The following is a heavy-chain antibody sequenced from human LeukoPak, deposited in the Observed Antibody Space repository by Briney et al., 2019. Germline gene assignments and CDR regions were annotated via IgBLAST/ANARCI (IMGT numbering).Heavy chain of an antibody. V-gene: IGHV5-10-1*01. D-gene: IGHD2-8*02. CDR1: GYSFSSYW. CDR2: IDPGDSFT. J-gene: IGHJ4*02. Sequence: PGESLKISCKGSGYSFSSYWISWVRQMPGKGLEWMGRIDPGDSFTKYRPSLEGRVTISIDKSLSTVYLQWSSLKASDTAIYYCARDGGGVSSWVSHWGQGTLVTVSS. CDR3: ARDGGGVSSWVSH.